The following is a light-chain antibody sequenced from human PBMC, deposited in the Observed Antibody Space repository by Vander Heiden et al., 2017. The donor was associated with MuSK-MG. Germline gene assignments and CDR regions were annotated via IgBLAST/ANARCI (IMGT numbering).Light chain of an antibody. CDR2: ANT. Sequence: QSVLTQPPSVSGAPGQTVTIPCTGSSSNLGARRDVNWYQQLPGTAPKLLIYANTDRPSGVPDRFSGSKSGTSASLAIAGLRAEDEADYYCQSYDNSLSAYVFGTGTNVAVL. J-gene: IGLJ1*01. CDR3: QSYDNSLSAYV. CDR1: SSNLGARRD. V-gene: IGLV1-40*01.